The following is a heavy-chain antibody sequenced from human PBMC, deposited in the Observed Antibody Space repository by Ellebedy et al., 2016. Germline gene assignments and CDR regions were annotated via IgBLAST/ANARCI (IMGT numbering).Heavy chain of an antibody. CDR1: GLNFNTFF. D-gene: IGHD3/OR15-3a*01. Sequence: GGSLRLXXTASGLNFNTFFMSWVRQAPGKGLEWVSTISAGSDTTRFADSVKGRFTVSRDNSRNTVYLQMNDLRVEDTALYYCRHGHYADYWGQGTLVTVSS. J-gene: IGHJ4*02. V-gene: IGHV3-23*01. CDR3: RHGHYADY. CDR2: ISAGSDTT.